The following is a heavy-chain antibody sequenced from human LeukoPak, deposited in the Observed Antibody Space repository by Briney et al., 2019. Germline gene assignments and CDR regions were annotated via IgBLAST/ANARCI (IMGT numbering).Heavy chain of an antibody. Sequence: PSETLSLTCTVSGGSISSYYWSWIRQPPGKGLEWIGSIYYSGSTYYNPSLKSRVTISVDTSKNQFSLKLNSVTATDTAVYYCARHYGPWGQGTLVTVSS. V-gene: IGHV4-59*08. J-gene: IGHJ4*02. CDR3: ARHYGP. CDR1: GGSISSYY. D-gene: IGHD3-10*01. CDR2: IYYSGST.